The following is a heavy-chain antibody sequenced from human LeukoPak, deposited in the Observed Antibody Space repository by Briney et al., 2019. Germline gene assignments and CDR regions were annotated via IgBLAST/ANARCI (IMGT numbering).Heavy chain of an antibody. D-gene: IGHD5-18*01. CDR3: ALDTAKAPMDA. J-gene: IGHJ6*03. CDR2: INPSGGST. CDR1: GYTFTSYY. V-gene: IGHV1-46*01. Sequence: ASVKVSCKASGYTFTSYYMHWVRQAPGQGLEWMGIINPSGGSTSYAQKFQGRVTMTRDMSTSTVYMELSSLRSEDTAVYYCALDTAKAPMDAWGKGTTVTVSS.